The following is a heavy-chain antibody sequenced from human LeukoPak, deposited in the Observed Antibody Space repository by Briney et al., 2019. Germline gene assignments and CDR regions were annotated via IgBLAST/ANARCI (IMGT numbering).Heavy chain of an antibody. CDR3: ARGLPGGEPEGDY. CDR2: IIPILGIA. CDR1: GYTFTSYT. J-gene: IGHJ4*02. V-gene: IGHV1-69*02. D-gene: IGHD1-14*01. Sequence: SVKVSCKASGYTFTSYTISWVRQAPGQGLEWMGRIIPILGIANYAQKFQGRVTITADKSTSTAYMELSSLRSEDTAVYYCARGLPGGEPEGDYWGQGTLVTVSS.